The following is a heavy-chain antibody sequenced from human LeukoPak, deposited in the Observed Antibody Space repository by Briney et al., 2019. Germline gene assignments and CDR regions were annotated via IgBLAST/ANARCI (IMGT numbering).Heavy chain of an antibody. CDR1: GGSFSGYY. CDR2: INHSGST. CDR3: ARGQLSVWWLRSDTYDAFDI. D-gene: IGHD5-12*01. Sequence: SETLSLTCAVYGGSFSGYYWSWIRQPPGKGLEWIGEINHSGSTNYNPSLKSRVTISVDTSKNQFSLKLSSVTAADTAVYYCARGQLSVWWLRSDTYDAFDIWGQGTMVTVSS. J-gene: IGHJ3*02. V-gene: IGHV4-34*01.